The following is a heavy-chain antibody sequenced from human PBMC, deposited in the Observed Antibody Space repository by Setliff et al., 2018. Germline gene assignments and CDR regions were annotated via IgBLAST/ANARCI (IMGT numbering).Heavy chain of an antibody. V-gene: IGHV7-4-1*02. Sequence: GASVKVSCKVSGYTFSSYAMGWMRQAPGQRLEWMGWINTNTGNPSYAQDFTGRLVFSLDTSVSTAYLQISSLKAEDSAVYYCARASRFGTTVWKGDYYMDVWGKGTTVTVSS. CDR2: INTNTGNP. CDR3: ARASRFGTTVWKGDYYMDV. CDR1: GYTFSSYA. D-gene: IGHD4-4*01. J-gene: IGHJ6*03.